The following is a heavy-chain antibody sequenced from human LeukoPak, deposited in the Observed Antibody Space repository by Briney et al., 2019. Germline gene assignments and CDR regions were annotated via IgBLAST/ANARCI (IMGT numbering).Heavy chain of an antibody. CDR1: GFDFSVYA. Sequence: GGSLRLSCTTSGFDFSVYAMHWVRQAPGKGLQWVALIVYVESNENYADSVKGRFTISRDNSKNMLYLQVNSLRAEDTAVYYCARVEEGDYFDYWGQGTLVTVSS. CDR3: ARVEEGDYFDY. D-gene: IGHD3-3*01. V-gene: IGHV3-30-3*01. J-gene: IGHJ4*02. CDR2: IVYVESNE.